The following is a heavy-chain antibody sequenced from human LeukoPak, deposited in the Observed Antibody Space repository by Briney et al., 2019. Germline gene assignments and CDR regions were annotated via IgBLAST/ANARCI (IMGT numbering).Heavy chain of an antibody. CDR2: ISWDGGSK. CDR3: AKLAASSYSSGSDS. D-gene: IGHD6-19*01. J-gene: IGHJ4*02. Sequence: GGSLRLSCAASGFTFDDYTMYWVRQAPGKGLEWVSLISWDGGSKYYADSVKGRFTISRDNIKNSLYLQTNGLRTEDTALYYCAKLAASSYSSGSDSWGQGTLVTVSS. CDR1: GFTFDDYT. V-gene: IGHV3-43*01.